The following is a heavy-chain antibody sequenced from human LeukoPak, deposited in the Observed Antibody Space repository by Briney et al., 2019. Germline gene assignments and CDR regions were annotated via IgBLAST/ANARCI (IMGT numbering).Heavy chain of an antibody. CDR1: GFTFSDHY. Sequence: GGSLRLSCEVSGFTFSDHYMSWIRQAPGKRLEWVSYISSGSTYTNYADSVEGRFTISRDNAKNSMYLQMNSLRAEDTAMYYCARDLYYFDSSGYYSSDYWGQGTLVTVSS. J-gene: IGHJ4*02. V-gene: IGHV3-11*06. CDR2: ISSGSTYT. CDR3: ARDLYYFDSSGYYSSDY. D-gene: IGHD3-22*01.